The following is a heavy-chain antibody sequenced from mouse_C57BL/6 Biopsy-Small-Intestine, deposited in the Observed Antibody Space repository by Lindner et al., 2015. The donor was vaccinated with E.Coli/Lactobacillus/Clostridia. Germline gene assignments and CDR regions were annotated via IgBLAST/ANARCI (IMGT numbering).Heavy chain of an antibody. D-gene: IGHD2-4*01. J-gene: IGHJ2*01. CDR2: IYPGDGDT. V-gene: IGHV1-82*01. Sequence: VQLQESGPELVKPGASVKISCKASGYAFSSSWMNWVKQRPGKGLEWIGRIYPGDGDTNYNGKFKGKATLTADKSSSTAYMQLSSLTSEDSAVYFCATDYDPFDCWGQGTTLTVSS. CDR3: ATDYDPFDC. CDR1: GYAFSSSW.